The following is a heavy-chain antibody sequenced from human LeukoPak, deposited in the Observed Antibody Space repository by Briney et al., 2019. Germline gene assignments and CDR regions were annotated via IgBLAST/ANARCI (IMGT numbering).Heavy chain of an antibody. V-gene: IGHV3-64*01. CDR1: GFTFSRYG. Sequence: GGSLRLSCAASGFTFSRYGMNWVRQAPGKELEYVSGIDSNGGSTYYANSVKGRFTISRDNSKNTLYLQMGSLRAEDMAVYYCATTLGYQMLYGWGFLDYWGQGTLVTVSS. J-gene: IGHJ4*02. CDR2: IDSNGGST. D-gene: IGHD2-2*02. CDR3: ATTLGYQMLYGWGFLDY.